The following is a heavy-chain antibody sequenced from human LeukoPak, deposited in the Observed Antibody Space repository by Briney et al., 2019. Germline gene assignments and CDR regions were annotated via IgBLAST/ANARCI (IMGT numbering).Heavy chain of an antibody. CDR1: GFTFDDYA. D-gene: IGHD1-26*01. Sequence: GRSLRLSCAASGFTFDDYAMHWVRQAPGKGLEWVSGISWNSGSIGYADSVKGRFTISRDNAKNSLYLQMNSLRAEDTAVYYCKVGSRTRAVAFDFWGQGTMVTVSS. J-gene: IGHJ3*01. CDR2: ISWNSGSI. V-gene: IGHV3-9*01. CDR3: KVGSRTRAVAFDF.